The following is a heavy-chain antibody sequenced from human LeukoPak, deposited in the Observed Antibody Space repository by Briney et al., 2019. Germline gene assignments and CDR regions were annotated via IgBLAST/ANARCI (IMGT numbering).Heavy chain of an antibody. J-gene: IGHJ4*02. CDR1: GFTFSSYG. D-gene: IGHD6-13*01. CDR2: ISYDGSNK. CDR3: AKAREPYSSSWYYFDY. V-gene: IGHV3-30*18. Sequence: GGSLRLSCAASGFTFSSYGMHWVRQAPGKGLEWVAVISYDGSNKYYADSVKGRFTTSRDNSKNTLYLQMNSLRAEDTAVYYCAKAREPYSSSWYYFDYWGQGTLVTVSS.